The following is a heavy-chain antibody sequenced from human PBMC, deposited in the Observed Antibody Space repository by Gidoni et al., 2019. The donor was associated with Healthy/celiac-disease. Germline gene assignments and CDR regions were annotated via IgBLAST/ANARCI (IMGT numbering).Heavy chain of an antibody. J-gene: IGHJ4*02. CDR1: GFTFSSYA. Sequence: EVQLLESGGGLVQPGGSLRLSCAASGFTFSSYAMSWVRQAPGKGLELVSAISGSGGSTYYADSVKGRFTISRDNSKKTLYLQMNSLRAEDTAVYYCAKGGIKIGGVDYWGQGTLVTVSS. V-gene: IGHV3-23*01. D-gene: IGHD1-26*01. CDR2: ISGSGGST. CDR3: AKGGIKIGGVDY.